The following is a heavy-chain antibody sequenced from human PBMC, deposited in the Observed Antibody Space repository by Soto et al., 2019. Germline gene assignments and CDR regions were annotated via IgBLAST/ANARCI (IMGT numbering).Heavy chain of an antibody. CDR1: GYTFTSYY. Sequence: ASVKVSCKASGYTFTSYYMHWVRQAPGQGLEWMGIINPSGGSTSYAQKFQGRVTMTRDTSTSTVYMELSSLRSEDTAVYYCARDGDIVVVPAADPGHYYYGMDVWGQGTTVTVSS. J-gene: IGHJ6*02. CDR3: ARDGDIVVVPAADPGHYYYGMDV. CDR2: INPSGGST. D-gene: IGHD2-2*01. V-gene: IGHV1-46*01.